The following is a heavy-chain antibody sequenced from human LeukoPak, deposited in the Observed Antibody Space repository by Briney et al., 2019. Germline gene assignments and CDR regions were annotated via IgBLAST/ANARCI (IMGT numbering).Heavy chain of an antibody. CDR3: ARDSYYYDSSGYYYY. CDR1: GFTFSSYG. Sequence: GGSLRLSCAASGFTFSSYGMHWVRQAPGKGLEWVAVIWYDGSNKYYADSVKGRFTISRDNSKNTLYLQMNSLRAEDTAVYYCARDSYYYDSSGYYYYWGQGTLVTASS. J-gene: IGHJ4*02. D-gene: IGHD3-22*01. V-gene: IGHV3-33*01. CDR2: IWYDGSNK.